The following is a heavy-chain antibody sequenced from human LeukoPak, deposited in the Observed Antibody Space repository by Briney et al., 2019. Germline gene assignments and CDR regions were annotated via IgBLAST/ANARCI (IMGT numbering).Heavy chain of an antibody. Sequence: GGSLRLSCAASGFTFSSYGMHWVRQAPGKGLEWVAFIRYDGSNKYYADCVKGRFTIYRDNYKNTVYVQMKSQRAEEAGVYYCAKVQRSTSLNYRYYYYYMDVWGKGTTVTVSS. CDR3: AKVQRSTSLNYRYYYYYMDV. J-gene: IGHJ6*03. CDR2: IRYDGSNK. V-gene: IGHV3-30*02. D-gene: IGHD2-2*01. CDR1: GFTFSSYG.